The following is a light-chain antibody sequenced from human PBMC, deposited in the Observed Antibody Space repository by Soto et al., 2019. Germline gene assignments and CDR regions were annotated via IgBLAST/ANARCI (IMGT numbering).Light chain of an antibody. CDR1: SSNIGSNS. Sequence: QSALTQPPSASGTPGQRVTISCSGSSSNIGSNSVNWYQQLPGTAPKLLIYYDSQRTSGVPDRFSGSKSGTSASLAISGLQSEDEADYFCAVWDHTLNGFYVFGTGTKVTVL. V-gene: IGLV1-44*01. CDR3: AVWDHTLNGFYV. CDR2: YDS. J-gene: IGLJ1*01.